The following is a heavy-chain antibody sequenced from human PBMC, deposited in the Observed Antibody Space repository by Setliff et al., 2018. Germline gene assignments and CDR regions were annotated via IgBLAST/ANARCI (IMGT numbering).Heavy chain of an antibody. D-gene: IGHD4-4*01. CDR3: ARDTHINYNNPQVGWFDP. CDR2: IFPKTGNT. Sequence: ASVKVSCKASGYTFTNYGITWVRQAPGQGLEWMGWIFPKTGNTNYAHKLQGRVAISADESTSTAYMELRSLRSEDTAIYYCARDTHINYNNPQVGWFDPWGQGTQVTVSS. V-gene: IGHV1-18*01. J-gene: IGHJ5*02. CDR1: GYTFTNYG.